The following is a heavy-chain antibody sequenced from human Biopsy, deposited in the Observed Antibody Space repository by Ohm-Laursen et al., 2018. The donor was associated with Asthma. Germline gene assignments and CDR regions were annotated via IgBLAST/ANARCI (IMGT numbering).Heavy chain of an antibody. CDR2: ISYDGSNK. V-gene: IGHV3-30*03. CDR3: ASQSSGPDFWSGYYYFDY. J-gene: IGHJ4*02. D-gene: IGHD3-3*01. CDR1: GFTFSSYG. Sequence: SLRLSCSASGFTFSSYGMHWVRQAPGKGLERVTVISYDGSNKYYADSVKGRFTISRDNSKNTLYLQMNSLRAEDTAVYYCASQSSGPDFWSGYYYFDYWGQGTLVTVSS.